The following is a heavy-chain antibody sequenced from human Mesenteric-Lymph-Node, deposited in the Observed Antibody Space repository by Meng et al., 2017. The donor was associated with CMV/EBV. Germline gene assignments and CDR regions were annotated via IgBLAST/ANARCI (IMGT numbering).Heavy chain of an antibody. CDR3: ARDTYCSSTSCHGMDV. CDR1: GYTFTSYG. Sequence: ASVKVSCKASGYTFTSYGISWVRQAPGQGLEWMGWLSAYNGNTKYAQKFQGRVTMTTDTSTSTAYMELRSLRSDDTAVYYCARDTYCSSTSCHGMDVWGQGTTVTVSS. J-gene: IGHJ6*02. D-gene: IGHD2-2*01. V-gene: IGHV1-18*01. CDR2: LSAYNGNT.